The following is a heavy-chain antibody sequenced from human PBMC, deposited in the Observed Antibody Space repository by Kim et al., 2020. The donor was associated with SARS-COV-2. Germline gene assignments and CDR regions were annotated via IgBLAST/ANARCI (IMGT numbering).Heavy chain of an antibody. J-gene: IGHJ4*02. V-gene: IGHV4-30-2*01. CDR3: ARGAGSDYFDY. Sequence: SYNPTLKSRVPISVDRSKNQFSLKLSSVTAADTAVYYCARGAGSDYFDYWGQGTLVTVSS. D-gene: IGHD3-16*01.